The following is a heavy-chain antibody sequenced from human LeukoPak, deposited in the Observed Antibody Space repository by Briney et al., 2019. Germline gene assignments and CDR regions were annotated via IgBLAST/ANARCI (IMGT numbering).Heavy chain of an antibody. Sequence: SVKVSCKASGGTFSSYAISWVRQAPGQGLEWMGGIIPIFGTANYAQKFQGRVTITADKSTSTAYMELSSLRSEDTAVYYCARDRTQDSPDDRAFDIWGQGTMVTVSS. D-gene: IGHD2-15*01. CDR1: GGTFSSYA. V-gene: IGHV1-69*06. J-gene: IGHJ3*02. CDR2: IIPIFGTA. CDR3: ARDRTQDSPDDRAFDI.